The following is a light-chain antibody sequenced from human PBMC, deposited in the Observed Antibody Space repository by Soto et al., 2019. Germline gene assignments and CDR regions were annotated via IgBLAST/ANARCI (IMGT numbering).Light chain of an antibody. CDR1: QNVRSNY. CDR2: AAS. V-gene: IGKV3-20*01. J-gene: IGKJ5*01. CDR3: QQHGLPPIT. Sequence: EIVLTQSPGTLSLSPGEKATLSCRASQNVRSNYLAWYQQKPGQAPRLLIYAASSRATGIPDRFGGSGSGTDFTLDISRLEPEDFAVYYCQQHGLPPITFGQGTRLEIK.